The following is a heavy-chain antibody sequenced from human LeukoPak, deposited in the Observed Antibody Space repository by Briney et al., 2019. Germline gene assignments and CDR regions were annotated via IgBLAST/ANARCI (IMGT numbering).Heavy chain of an antibody. CDR1: GGSISSYY. J-gene: IGHJ4*02. CDR2: IYYGGST. Sequence: PSETLSLTCTVSGGSISSYYWGWIRQTPGKGPEWIGSIYYGGSTYYNPSLKSRVTISVDTSKNQFSLKLSSVTAADTAVYYCARHSLFDYWGQGTLVTVSS. V-gene: IGHV4-39*01. CDR3: ARHSLFDY.